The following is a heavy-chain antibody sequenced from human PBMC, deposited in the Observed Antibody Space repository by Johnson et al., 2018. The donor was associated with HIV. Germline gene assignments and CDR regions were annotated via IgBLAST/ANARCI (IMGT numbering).Heavy chain of an antibody. Sequence: QVQLVESGGGVVQPGRSLRLSCAASGFTFSSYGMHWVRQAPGKGLEWVAFIRYDGSNKYYADSVKGRFTISRDNSTNTLYLQMNSLRPEDTAVYYCARDREDGLAWGWALDIWGQGTMVTVSS. J-gene: IGHJ3*02. CDR1: GFTFSSYG. V-gene: IGHV3-30*02. CDR2: IRYDGSNK. CDR3: ARDREDGLAWGWALDI. D-gene: IGHD6-19*01.